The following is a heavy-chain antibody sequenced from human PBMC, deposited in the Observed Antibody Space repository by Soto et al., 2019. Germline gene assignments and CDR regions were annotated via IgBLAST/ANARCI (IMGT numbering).Heavy chain of an antibody. D-gene: IGHD5-18*01. J-gene: IGHJ4*02. V-gene: IGHV2-26*01. CDR2: IFSNDDK. CDR3: ARIVLDRDMGSKGIDY. CDR1: GFSLKNTRMG. Sequence: QVTLRESGPVLVQGTETLTLTCTAFGFSLKNTRMGVSWIRQPPGKALEWLAHIFSNDDKSYSRSLKSRLTISKDTSKIQVVLIMTSMEPVDTAIYYCARIVLDRDMGSKGIDYWGQGTLVTVAS.